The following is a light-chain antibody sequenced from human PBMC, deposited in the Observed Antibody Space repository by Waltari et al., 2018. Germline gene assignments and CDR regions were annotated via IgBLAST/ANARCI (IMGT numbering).Light chain of an antibody. V-gene: IGLV2-23*01. CDR1: SSDVGRYNL. CDR3: CSYAGSTV. J-gene: IGLJ1*01. CDR2: DGS. Sequence: QSALTQPASVSGSPGQSITISCTGTSSDVGRYNLVSWYQQHPGKAPKLMIYDGSNRPSGVSNRFSGSKSGNTASLTISGLQAEDEADYYCCSYAGSTVFGTGTKVTVL.